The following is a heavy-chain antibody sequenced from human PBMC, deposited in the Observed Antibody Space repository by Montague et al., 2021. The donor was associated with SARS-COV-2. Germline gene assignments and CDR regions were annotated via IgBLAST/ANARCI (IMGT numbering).Heavy chain of an antibody. D-gene: IGHD1-26*01. V-gene: IGHV2-5*02. Sequence: PALVKPTQTLTLTCTFSGFSLSTSGVGVGWIRQPPGKALEWLALXYWDDDKRYSPSLKSRLTITKDTSKNQVVLTMTNMDPVDTATYYCAHRRGLLLSDAFDIRGQGTMVTVSS. CDR3: AHRRGLLLSDAFDI. CDR2: XYWDDDK. CDR1: GFSLSTSGVG. J-gene: IGHJ3*02.